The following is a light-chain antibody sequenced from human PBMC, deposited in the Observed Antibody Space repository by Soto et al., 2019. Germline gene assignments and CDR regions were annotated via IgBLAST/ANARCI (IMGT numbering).Light chain of an antibody. CDR2: AAS. CDR3: QQYNSAPYT. CDR1: QGISSS. Sequence: DIQMTQSPSSLSASVGDRVTITCRASQGISSSLAWYHQKPGKVPNLLIYAASTLQSGVPSRLSGSGSGTDFTLTISSLQPEDVATYYCQQYNSAPYTFGQGTKLEI. J-gene: IGKJ2*01. V-gene: IGKV1-27*01.